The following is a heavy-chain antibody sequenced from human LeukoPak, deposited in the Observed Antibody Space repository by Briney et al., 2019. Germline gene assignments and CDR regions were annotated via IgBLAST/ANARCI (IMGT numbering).Heavy chain of an antibody. CDR1: GFTFSSYW. J-gene: IGHJ4*02. CDR3: AKSFPAAGTFGDY. V-gene: IGHV3-74*01. CDR2: INSDGSST. Sequence: GGSLRLSCAASGFTFSSYWMHWVRQAPGKGLVWVSRINSDGSSTSYADSVKGRFTISRDNSKNTLYLQMNSLRAEDTAVYYCAKSFPAAGTFGDYWGQGTLVTVSS. D-gene: IGHD6-13*01.